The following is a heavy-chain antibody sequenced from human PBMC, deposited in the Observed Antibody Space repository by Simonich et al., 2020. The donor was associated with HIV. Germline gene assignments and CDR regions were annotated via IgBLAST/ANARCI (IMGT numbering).Heavy chain of an antibody. CDR3: ARGRSPTVNTFDI. CDR1: GESFIGYY. V-gene: IGHV4-34*01. D-gene: IGHD4-17*01. Sequence: QVQLQQWGAGLLKPSETLSLTCAVYGESFIGYYWTWIRQPPEKGLEWFGEINHRGRTNYLPSLKSRVTISVDTSKNQFSLNLNSVTAADTAVYYCARGRSPTVNTFDIWGLGTMVTVSS. J-gene: IGHJ3*02. CDR2: INHRGRT.